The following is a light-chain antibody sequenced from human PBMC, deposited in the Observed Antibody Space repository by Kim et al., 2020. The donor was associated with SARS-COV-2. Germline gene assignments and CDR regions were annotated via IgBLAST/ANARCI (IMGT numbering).Light chain of an antibody. Sequence: ALGQTASITCGGNNIGSRRVHWYQLKPGQAPVLVLYRDGNRPSGIPERFSGSKSGNTATLTITRAQGDDEADYFCQVWDSNTSWVFGGGTKLTVL. CDR2: RDG. CDR1: NIGSRR. CDR3: QVWDSNTSWV. V-gene: IGLV3-9*01. J-gene: IGLJ3*02.